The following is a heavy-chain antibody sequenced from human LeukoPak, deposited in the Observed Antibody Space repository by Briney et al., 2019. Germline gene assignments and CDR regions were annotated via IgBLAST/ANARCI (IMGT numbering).Heavy chain of an antibody. CDR2: ISAYNGNT. Sequence: ASVKVSCKTSGYTFTCYYMHWVRQAPGQGLEWMGWISAYNGNTNYAQKLQGRVTMTTDTSTSTAYMELRSLRSDDTAVYYCARDPGYVWGSYRYGGMDYFDYWGQGTLVTVSS. D-gene: IGHD3-16*02. J-gene: IGHJ4*02. CDR1: GYTFTCYY. V-gene: IGHV1-18*04. CDR3: ARDPGYVWGSYRYGGMDYFDY.